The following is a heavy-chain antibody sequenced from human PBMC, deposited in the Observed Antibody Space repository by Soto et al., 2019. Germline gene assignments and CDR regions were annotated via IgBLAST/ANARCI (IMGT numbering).Heavy chain of an antibody. Sequence: ASVKVSCKASGYTFTSYDVNWVRQAAGQGLEWMGWMNPNSGNTGYAQKFQGRVTMTRNTSISTAYMELSSLRSEDTAVYYCASGRQLPSRRDYYYYGMDVWGQGTTVTVSS. V-gene: IGHV1-8*01. J-gene: IGHJ6*02. CDR1: GYTFTSYD. CDR3: ASGRQLPSRRDYYYYGMDV. CDR2: MNPNSGNT.